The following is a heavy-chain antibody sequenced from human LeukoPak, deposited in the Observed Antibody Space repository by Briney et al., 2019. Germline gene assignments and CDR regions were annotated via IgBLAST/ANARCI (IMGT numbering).Heavy chain of an antibody. V-gene: IGHV3-9*01. Sequence: PGGSLRLSCAASGFTFDDYAMHWVRQAPGKGLEWVSGISWNSGSIGYADSVKGRFTISRDNAKNSLYLQMNSLRAEDTALYYCAKALYGDYVSYYYYGMDVWGQGTTVTVSS. D-gene: IGHD4-17*01. CDR2: ISWNSGSI. J-gene: IGHJ6*02. CDR3: AKALYGDYVSYYYYGMDV. CDR1: GFTFDDYA.